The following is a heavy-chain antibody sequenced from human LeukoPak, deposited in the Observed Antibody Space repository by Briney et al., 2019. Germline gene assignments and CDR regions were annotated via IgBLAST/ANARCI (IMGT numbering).Heavy chain of an antibody. J-gene: IGHJ4*02. CDR2: IYSGGST. D-gene: IGHD5-18*01. V-gene: IGHV3-66*01. CDR1: GFTVSSNY. CDR3: AKSEAAMGHFDY. Sequence: GGSLRLSCAASGFTVSSNYMSWVRQAPGKGLEWVSVIYSGGSTYYADSVKGRFTISRDNSKNTLYLQMNSLRAEDTAVYYCAKSEAAMGHFDYWGQGTLVTVSS.